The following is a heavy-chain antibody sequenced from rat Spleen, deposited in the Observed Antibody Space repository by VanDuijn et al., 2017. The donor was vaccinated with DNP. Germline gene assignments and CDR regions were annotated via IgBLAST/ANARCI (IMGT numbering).Heavy chain of an antibody. J-gene: IGHJ4*01. D-gene: IGHD1-4*01. Sequence: EVQLVESGGGLVQPGRSLKLSCAASGFTFSDYNMAWVRQAPKKGLEWVATIFYDGTSTYYRDSVKGRITISRDNAKSTLYLQMDSLRSEDTATYYCTTGAGSPWGQGTSVTVSS. CDR2: IFYDGTST. CDR1: GFTFSDYN. V-gene: IGHV5S10*01. CDR3: TTGAGSP.